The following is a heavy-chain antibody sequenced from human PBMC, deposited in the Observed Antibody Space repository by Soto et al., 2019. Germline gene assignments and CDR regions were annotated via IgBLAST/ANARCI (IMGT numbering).Heavy chain of an antibody. V-gene: IGHV3-20*04. CDR3: VRGASLNFDY. D-gene: IGHD1-26*01. Sequence: EAQLVESGGGVLRPGGSLRLSCAASGCTFDEYGMSWARQAPGKGLEWVSGVNWNGGSTGYADSVKGRFTISRDNAKNSLYLQMNSLRAEDTAFYYCVRGASLNFDYWGQGTLVTVSS. CDR2: VNWNGGST. CDR1: GCTFDEYG. J-gene: IGHJ4*02.